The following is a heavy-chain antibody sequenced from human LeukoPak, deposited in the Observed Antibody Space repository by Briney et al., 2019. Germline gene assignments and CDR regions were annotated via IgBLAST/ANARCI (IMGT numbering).Heavy chain of an antibody. Sequence: GGSLRLSCAASRFTFSSYAMSWVRQAPGKGLEWVSTISDSGDSTYYADSVKGRFTISRDNSKNTLYLQMNSLRDEDTAVYYCAKVYYGSGSYYGFDYWGQGTLVTVSS. CDR1: RFTFSSYA. V-gene: IGHV3-23*01. D-gene: IGHD3-10*01. CDR3: AKVYYGSGSYYGFDY. J-gene: IGHJ4*02. CDR2: ISDSGDST.